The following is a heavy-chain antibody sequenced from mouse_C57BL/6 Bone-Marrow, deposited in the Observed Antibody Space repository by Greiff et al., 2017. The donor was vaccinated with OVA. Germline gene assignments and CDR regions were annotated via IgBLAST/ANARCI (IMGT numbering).Heavy chain of an antibody. CDR2: ISYDGSN. Sequence: EVKLQESGPGLVKPSQSLSLTCSVTGYSITSGYYWNWIRQFPGNKLEWMGYISYDGSNNYNPSLKNRISITRDTSKNQFFLKLNSVTTEDTATYYCARAYDYDEGAAWFAYWGQGTLVTVSA. D-gene: IGHD2-4*01. CDR3: ARAYDYDEGAAWFAY. J-gene: IGHJ3*01. V-gene: IGHV3-6*01. CDR1: GYSITSGYY.